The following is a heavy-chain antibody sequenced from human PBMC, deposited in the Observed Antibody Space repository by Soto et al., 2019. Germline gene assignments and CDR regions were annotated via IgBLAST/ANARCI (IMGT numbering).Heavy chain of an antibody. CDR1: GFTLSSIG. CDR2: ISHDGSEN. CDR3: AKDWGSGGWINWFGS. Sequence: GGSLRLSCAASGFTLSSIGMHWVRQAPGKGLEWVSMISHDGSENHYGDSVKGRFTISRDSSKNTLYLQMNSLRAEDTAMYYCAKDWGSGGWINWFGSWGQGTLVTVSS. D-gene: IGHD6-19*01. V-gene: IGHV3-30*18. J-gene: IGHJ5*01.